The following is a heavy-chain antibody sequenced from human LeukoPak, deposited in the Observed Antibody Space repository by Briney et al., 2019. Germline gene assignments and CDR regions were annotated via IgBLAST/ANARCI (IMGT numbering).Heavy chain of an antibody. CDR3: ARRQIWSGRYNWFDP. V-gene: IGHV3-21*01. D-gene: IGHD3-3*01. CDR1: GFTFSSYS. CDR2: ISSSSRYI. J-gene: IGHJ5*02. Sequence: PGGSLRLSCAASGFTFSSYSMNWVRQAPGKGLEWVSSISSSSRYIYYADSVKGRFTISRDNAKNSLYLQMNSLRAEDTAVYYCARRQIWSGRYNWFDPWGQGTLVTVSS.